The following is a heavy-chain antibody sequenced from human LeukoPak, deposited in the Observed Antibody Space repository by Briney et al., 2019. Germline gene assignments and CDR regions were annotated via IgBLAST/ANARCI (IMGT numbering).Heavy chain of an antibody. J-gene: IGHJ4*02. V-gene: IGHV3-21*01. CDR2: ISSSDTYI. CDR1: GFTFSSYS. D-gene: IGHD1-26*01. CDR3: AREIRGYSYFDY. Sequence: GGSLRLSCAASGFTFSSYSMNWVRQAPGKGLEWVSSISSSDTYIYHADSVKGRFTISRDNAKNSLYLQMNSLRVEDTAVYYCAREIRGYSYFDYWGQGTLVTVSS.